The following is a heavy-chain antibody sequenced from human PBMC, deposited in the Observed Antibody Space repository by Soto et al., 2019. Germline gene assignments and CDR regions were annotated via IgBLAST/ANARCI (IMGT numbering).Heavy chain of an antibody. CDR1: GFTFSYFG. J-gene: IGHJ4*02. CDR2: IKSQGDTT. V-gene: IGHV3-64D*08. Sequence: PGGSLRLSCSASGFTFSYFGMHWVRQPPGKGLEFVSAIKSQGDTTYYADSVKGRFTISRDNSENTLYLQMSSLRPEDTAVYYCVKDRSLEVPEKYYFAYWGQGALVIVSA. D-gene: IGHD3-16*02. CDR3: VKDRSLEVPEKYYFAY.